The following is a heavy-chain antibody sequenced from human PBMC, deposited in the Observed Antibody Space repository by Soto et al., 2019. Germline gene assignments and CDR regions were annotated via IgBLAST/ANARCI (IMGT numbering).Heavy chain of an antibody. CDR2: ISSSSSYI. Sequence: ESGGGLVKPGGSLRLSCAASGFTFRSYSMNWVRQAPGKGLEWVSSISSSSSYIYYADSVKGRFTISRDNAKNSLYLQMNSLRAEDTAVYYCARDGGYGDYVFYHSWGSYNWFDPWGQGTLVTVSS. CDR1: GFTFRSYS. V-gene: IGHV3-21*01. CDR3: ARDGGYGDYVFYHSWGSYNWFDP. D-gene: IGHD4-17*01. J-gene: IGHJ5*02.